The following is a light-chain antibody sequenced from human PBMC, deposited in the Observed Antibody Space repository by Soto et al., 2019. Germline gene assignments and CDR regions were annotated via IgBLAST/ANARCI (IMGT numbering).Light chain of an antibody. Sequence: QSVLTQPASVSGSPGQSITISCTGTSSDVGAYNYVSWYQQHPGEAPKLLIYDVSNRPSGVSNRFSGSKSGNTASLTISGLQAEDEADYYCSLYTSTNVYVFATGTKLTVL. CDR2: DVS. CDR1: SSDVGAYNY. CDR3: SLYTSTNVYV. J-gene: IGLJ1*01. V-gene: IGLV2-14*03.